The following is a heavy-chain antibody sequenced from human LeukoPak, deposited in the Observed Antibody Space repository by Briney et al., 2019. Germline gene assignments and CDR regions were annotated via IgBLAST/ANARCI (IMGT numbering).Heavy chain of an antibody. CDR2: ISAYNGNT. CDR1: GYTFTSYG. J-gene: IGHJ6*03. D-gene: IGHD3-3*01. CDR3: ARDNIRFLEWLLLGPSTNYYYYMDV. Sequence: ASVKVSCKASGYTFTSYGISWVRQAPGQGLEWMGWISAYNGNTNYAQKLQGRVTMTTDTSTSTAYMELRSLRSDDTAVYYCARDNIRFLEWLLLGPSTNYYYYMDVWGKGTTVTVSS. V-gene: IGHV1-18*01.